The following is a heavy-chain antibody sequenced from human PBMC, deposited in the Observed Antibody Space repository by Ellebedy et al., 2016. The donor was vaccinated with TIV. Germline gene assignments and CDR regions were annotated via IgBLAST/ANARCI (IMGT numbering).Heavy chain of an antibody. J-gene: IGHJ5*02. V-gene: IGHV1-18*01. Sequence: ASVKVSXKASGYSFNSYGISWVRQAPGQGLEWMGWISDYNGNTNYAQKLQGRVTMTTDTSTSTAYMELRSLRSDDTAVYYCARDLGKWELLHWFDPWGQGTLVTVSS. CDR2: ISDYNGNT. CDR3: ARDLGKWELLHWFDP. CDR1: GYSFNSYG. D-gene: IGHD1-26*01.